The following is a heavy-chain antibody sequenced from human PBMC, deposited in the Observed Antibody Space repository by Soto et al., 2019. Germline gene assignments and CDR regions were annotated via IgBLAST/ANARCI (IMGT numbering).Heavy chain of an antibody. CDR1: GFTFSSYW. CDR3: AREEVDTAMDPRVDYYYGMDV. J-gene: IGHJ6*02. V-gene: IGHV3-74*01. D-gene: IGHD5-18*01. Sequence: GGSLRLSCAASGFTFSSYWMHWVRQAPGKGLVWVSRINSDGSSTSYADSVKGRFTISRDNAKNTLYLQMNSLRAEDTAVYYCAREEVDTAMDPRVDYYYGMDVWGQGTTVTVSS. CDR2: INSDGSST.